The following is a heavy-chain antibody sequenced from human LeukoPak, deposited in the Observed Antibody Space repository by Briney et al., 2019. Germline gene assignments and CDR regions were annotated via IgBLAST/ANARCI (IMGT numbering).Heavy chain of an antibody. Sequence: SVKVSCKASGGTFSSYAISWVRQAPGQGLEWMGGIIPIFGTENYAQKFQGRVTITADESTSTAYMELRSLRSEDTAVYYCASISSSSGDYYYYMDVWGKGTTVTVSS. CDR1: GGTFSSYA. D-gene: IGHD6-6*01. J-gene: IGHJ6*03. V-gene: IGHV1-69*01. CDR3: ASISSSSGDYYYYMDV. CDR2: IIPIFGTE.